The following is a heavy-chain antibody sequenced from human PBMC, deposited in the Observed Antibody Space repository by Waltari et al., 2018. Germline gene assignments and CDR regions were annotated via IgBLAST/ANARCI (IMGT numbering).Heavy chain of an antibody. CDR3: ASSYRYGMDV. CDR2: IKQDGSEK. V-gene: IGHV3-7*01. CDR1: GFSFSTYW. J-gene: IGHJ6*02. D-gene: IGHD1-26*01. Sequence: EVQLVESGGGLVQPGGSMRLSCAASGFSFSTYWMSWVRQAPGKGLEWVANIKQDGSEKYYVDSVKGRFTISRDNAKNSLYLQMNSLRAEDTAVYYCASSYRYGMDVWGQGTTVTVSS.